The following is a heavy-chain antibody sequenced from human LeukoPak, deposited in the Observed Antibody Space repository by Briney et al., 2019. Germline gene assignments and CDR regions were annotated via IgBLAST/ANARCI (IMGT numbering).Heavy chain of an antibody. V-gene: IGHV3-66*01. CDR1: GFTDSSKY. CDR3: AREASYSSSWWYFDH. D-gene: IGHD6-13*01. Sequence: PGGSLRLSCAASGFTDSSKYISWVRQAPGKGLEWVSVIYDGGSADYADSVKGRFTISRDNSKSKVYLQMDSLRGEDTAVYYCAREASYSSSWWYFDHWGQGTLVTVSS. CDR2: IYDGGSA. J-gene: IGHJ4*02.